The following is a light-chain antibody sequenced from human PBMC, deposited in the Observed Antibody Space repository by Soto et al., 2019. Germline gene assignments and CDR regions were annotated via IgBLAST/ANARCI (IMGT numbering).Light chain of an antibody. V-gene: IGKV1-39*01. Sequence: DIQMTQSPSSLSASVGDRVTITCRASQSISRYLNWYRQKPGKAPELLIYAASNLQSGVPSRFSGSGSGTDFTLTISSLQPEDFATYYCQESYTTPVTFGQGTRLEIK. CDR1: QSISRY. J-gene: IGKJ5*01. CDR2: AAS. CDR3: QESYTTPVT.